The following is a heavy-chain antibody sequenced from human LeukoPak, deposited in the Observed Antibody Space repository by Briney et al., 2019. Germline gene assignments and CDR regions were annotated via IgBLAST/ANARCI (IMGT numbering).Heavy chain of an antibody. CDR3: DGTSIDYEFFDY. V-gene: IGHV4-31*03. J-gene: IGHJ4*02. D-gene: IGHD6-6*01. Sequence: PSQSLSLTCTVSGGSISSVAYYWSWIRQHPGKCLEWIGYIYYSGSTYYNPSLKSRVTISVDTSNNHFSLKPSSLTAAATAVSYCDGTSIDYEFFDYWGQGTLVTVSS. CDR1: GGSISSVAYY. CDR2: IYYSGST.